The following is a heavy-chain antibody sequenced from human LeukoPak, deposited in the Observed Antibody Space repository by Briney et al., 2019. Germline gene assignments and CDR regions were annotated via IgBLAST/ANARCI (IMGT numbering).Heavy chain of an antibody. V-gene: IGHV4-34*01. J-gene: IGHJ4*02. D-gene: IGHD3-10*01. Sequence: GSLRLSCAASGFTFSDYYMSWIRQAPGKGLEWIGEINHSGSTNYNPSLNSQVTMSVDTSKNHFSLKLTSLTAADTAVYYCARPLTMNRGIMRGPFDYWGQGTLVTVSS. CDR1: GFTFSDYY. CDR2: INHSGST. CDR3: ARPLTMNRGIMRGPFDY.